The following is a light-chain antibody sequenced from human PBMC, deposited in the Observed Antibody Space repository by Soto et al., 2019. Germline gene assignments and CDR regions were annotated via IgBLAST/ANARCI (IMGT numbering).Light chain of an antibody. CDR3: ASWDSSLYVVV. CDR2: END. V-gene: IGLV1-51*02. Sequence: QSVLTQPPSVSAAPGQNVAISCSGGSSNIGKNFVSWYQQVPGAAPKVLIYENDKRLSGIPDRFSGSRSGTSVTLAITGLQTGDEADYYCASWDSSLYVVVFGGGTKLTVL. J-gene: IGLJ3*02. CDR1: SSNIGKNF.